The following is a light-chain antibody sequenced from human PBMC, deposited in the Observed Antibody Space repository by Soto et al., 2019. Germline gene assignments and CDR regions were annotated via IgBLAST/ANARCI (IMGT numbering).Light chain of an antibody. CDR3: HSYDPNNWV. CDR1: SGSIASNY. Sequence: NFMLTQPHSVSESPGQTVTISCTRSSGSIASNYVQWYQQRPGCAPTTMIYEDNRRPSGVPDRFSGSIDSSSNSASLTVSGLKTEDEADYYCHSYDPNNWVFGGGTKVTVL. J-gene: IGLJ3*02. CDR2: EDN. V-gene: IGLV6-57*03.